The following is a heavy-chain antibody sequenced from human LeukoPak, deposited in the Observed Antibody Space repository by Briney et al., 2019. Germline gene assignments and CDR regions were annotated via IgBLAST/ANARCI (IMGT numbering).Heavy chain of an antibody. CDR2: INPNSGGT. J-gene: IGHJ6*03. V-gene: IGHV1-2*02. Sequence: GASVKVSCKASGYTFTGYYMHWVRQAPGQGLEWMGWINPNSGGTNYAQKFQGRVTMTRDTSISTAYMELSRLRSDDTAVYYCARFLTLTRNYYYYYMDVWGKGTTVTVSS. CDR1: GYTFTGYY. CDR3: ARFLTLTRNYYYYYMDV. D-gene: IGHD4/OR15-4a*01.